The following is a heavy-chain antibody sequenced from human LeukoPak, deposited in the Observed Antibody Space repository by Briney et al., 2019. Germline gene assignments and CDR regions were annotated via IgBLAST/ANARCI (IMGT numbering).Heavy chain of an antibody. CDR1: GFTFSSYA. V-gene: IGHV3-48*04. CDR2: ISSSGSTI. J-gene: IGHJ4*02. Sequence: GGSLRLSCAASGFTFSSYAMSWVRQAPGKGLEWVSYISSSGSTIYYADSVKGRFTISRDNAKNSLYLQMNSLRAEDTAVYYCAREKPRGSFDDWGQGTLVTVSS. CDR3: AREKPRGSFDD.